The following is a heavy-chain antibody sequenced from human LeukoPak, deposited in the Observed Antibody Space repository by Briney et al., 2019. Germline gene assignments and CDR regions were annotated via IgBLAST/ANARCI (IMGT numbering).Heavy chain of an antibody. CDR2: IDEHGTTI. J-gene: IGHJ4*02. V-gene: IGHV3-74*01. D-gene: IGHD3-10*01. CDR1: GFTFSRSW. Sequence: GGSLRLSCAASGFTFSRSWMHWVRQAPGEGLVWVSRIDEHGTTIDYADSVRDRFTISRDNAKNTLYLHMNSRRAEDTAMYYCARDVGGAGRHGGQGSLVTVSS. CDR3: ARDVGGAGRH.